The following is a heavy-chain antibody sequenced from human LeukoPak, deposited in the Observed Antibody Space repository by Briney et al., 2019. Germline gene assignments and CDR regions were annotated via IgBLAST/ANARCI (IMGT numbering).Heavy chain of an antibody. V-gene: IGHV3-74*01. CDR3: AREGPPYYDFWSGYRNWFDP. J-gene: IGHJ5*02. CDR2: INSDGSST. CDR1: GFTFSSYW. Sequence: PGGPLRLSCAASGFTFSSYWMHWVRQAPGKGLVWVSRINSDGSSTSYADSVKGRFTISRDNAKNTLYLQMNSLRAEDTAVYYCAREGPPYYDFWSGYRNWFDPWGQGTLVTVSS. D-gene: IGHD3-3*01.